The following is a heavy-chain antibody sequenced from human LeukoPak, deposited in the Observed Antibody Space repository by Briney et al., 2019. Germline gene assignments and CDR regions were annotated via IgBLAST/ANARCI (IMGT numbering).Heavy chain of an antibody. D-gene: IGHD3-22*01. J-gene: IGHJ3*02. CDR3: ARVRSSSGYYGHDAFDI. CDR2: IYHSGST. CDR1: GYSISSGYY. Sequence: SETLSLTCTVSGYSISSGYYWGWIRQPPRKGLEWIGSIYHSGSTYYNPSLKSRVTISVDTSKNQFSLKLSSVTAADTALYYCARVRSSSGYYGHDAFDIWGQGTMVTVSS. V-gene: IGHV4-38-2*02.